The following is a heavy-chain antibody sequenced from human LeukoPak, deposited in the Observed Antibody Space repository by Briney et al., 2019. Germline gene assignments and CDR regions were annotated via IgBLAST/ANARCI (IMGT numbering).Heavy chain of an antibody. CDR1: GGSISSDY. V-gene: IGHV4-59*08. CDR2: IYHSGST. D-gene: IGHD2-15*01. Sequence: PSETLSLTCNVSGGSISSDYWNWIRQPPGKALEWIGYIYHSGSTNSNPSLKSRVTVSLDTSKNQFSLRLTSVTAADTAVYYCARHPFATPFDYWGLGILVTVSS. J-gene: IGHJ4*02. CDR3: ARHPFATPFDY.